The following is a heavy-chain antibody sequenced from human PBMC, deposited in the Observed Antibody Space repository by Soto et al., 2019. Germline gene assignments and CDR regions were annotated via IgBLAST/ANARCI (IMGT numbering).Heavy chain of an antibody. V-gene: IGHV1-69*06. CDR1: GGTFSSYA. CDR2: IIPIFGTA. Sequence: KVSCKASGGTFSSYAISWVRQAPGQGLEWMGGIIPIFGTANYAQKFQGRVTITADKSTSTAYMELSSLRSEDTAVYYCRAAADHYYYGMDVWGQGTTVTVSS. CDR3: RAAADHYYYGMDV. D-gene: IGHD6-13*01. J-gene: IGHJ6*02.